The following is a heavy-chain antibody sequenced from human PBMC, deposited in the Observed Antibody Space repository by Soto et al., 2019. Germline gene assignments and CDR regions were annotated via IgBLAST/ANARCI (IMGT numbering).Heavy chain of an antibody. CDR2: ISSSSSYI. J-gene: IGHJ4*02. CDR3: ARAPRFGSGWYYFDY. Sequence: EVQLVESGGGLVKPGGSLRLSCAASGFTFSSYSMNWVRQAPGKGLEWVSSISSSSSYIYYADSVKGRFTNSRDNAKNSLYLQMNSLRAEDTAVYYCARAPRFGSGWYYFDYWGQGTLVTVSS. CDR1: GFTFSSYS. D-gene: IGHD6-19*01. V-gene: IGHV3-21*01.